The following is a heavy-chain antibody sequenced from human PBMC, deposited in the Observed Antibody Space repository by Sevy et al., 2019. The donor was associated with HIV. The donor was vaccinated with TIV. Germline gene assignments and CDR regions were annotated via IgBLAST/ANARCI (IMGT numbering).Heavy chain of an antibody. J-gene: IGHJ4*02. CDR2: ISGSGGDT. CDR1: GFSFSSYS. D-gene: IGHD1-1*01. CDR3: AKGLSGSRYFFDF. V-gene: IGHV3-23*01. Sequence: GSLRLSCAASGFSFSSYSMTWVRQAPGKGLEWVSTISGSGGDTYYADSVKGRFTISRDNSKNTLYLQLNSLRAEDTAIHYCAKGLSGSRYFFDFWGQGTLVTVSS.